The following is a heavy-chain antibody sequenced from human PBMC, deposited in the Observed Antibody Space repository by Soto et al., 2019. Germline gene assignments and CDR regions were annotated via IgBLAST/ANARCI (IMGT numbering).Heavy chain of an antibody. Sequence: EEQLVESGGGLVQPGGSLRLSCAASGFAFRSYWMHGVRQTPGKGPVWVSRIYNDGSMTAYADSAKGRFTISRDNAQNTMYLQMSSLTVEDTAVYYCARDLSGDTTPYFDLWGQGTLVTVSS. CDR1: GFAFRSYW. CDR3: ARDLSGDTTPYFDL. D-gene: IGHD1-1*01. J-gene: IGHJ4*02. CDR2: IYNDGSMT. V-gene: IGHV3-74*01.